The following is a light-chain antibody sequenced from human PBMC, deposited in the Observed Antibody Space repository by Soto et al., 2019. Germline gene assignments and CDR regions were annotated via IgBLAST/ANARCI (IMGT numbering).Light chain of an antibody. CDR3: QQANSFPFT. Sequence: DIQMTQSPSSVSASVGDRVTITCRASQAISSWLVWYQQKPGKAPKLLIYAASSLQSGVPSRFSGSGSGTDFTLTISSLQPEDFATYYCQQANSFPFTFGGGTRVEIK. V-gene: IGKV1-12*02. CDR1: QAISSW. J-gene: IGKJ4*01. CDR2: AAS.